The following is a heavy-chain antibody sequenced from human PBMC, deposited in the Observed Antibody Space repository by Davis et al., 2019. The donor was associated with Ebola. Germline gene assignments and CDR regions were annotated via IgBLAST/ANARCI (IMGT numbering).Heavy chain of an antibody. J-gene: IGHJ6*02. CDR1: GFTFSNYT. CDR3: ARAGGSTTLTAPSMDV. Sequence: GESLKISCAASGFTFSNYTMSWVRQAPGKGLEWVASISASDGTIKYAESVKGRFTISRDNSKSTLYLQMNSLRGEDTAVYYCARAGGSTTLTAPSMDVWGQGTTVTVSS. D-gene: IGHD2/OR15-2a*01. CDR2: ISASDGTI. V-gene: IGHV3-23*01.